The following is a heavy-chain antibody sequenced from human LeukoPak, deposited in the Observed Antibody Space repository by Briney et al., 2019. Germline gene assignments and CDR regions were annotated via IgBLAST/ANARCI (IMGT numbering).Heavy chain of an antibody. CDR1: GGSFSGYY. D-gene: IGHD6-19*01. Sequence: SETLSLSCAVYGGSFSGYYWSWIRQPPGKGLEWVGEINHSGSTNYNPSLKSRVTISVDASKNQFSLKLSSVTAADTAVYYCARLGKSSCGWYERVNWFDPWGQGTLVTVSS. CDR2: INHSGST. V-gene: IGHV4-34*01. CDR3: ARLGKSSCGWYERVNWFDP. J-gene: IGHJ5*02.